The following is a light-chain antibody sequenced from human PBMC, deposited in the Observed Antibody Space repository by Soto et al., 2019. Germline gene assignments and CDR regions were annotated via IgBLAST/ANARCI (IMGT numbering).Light chain of an antibody. CDR1: QSISNY. CDR2: AAS. J-gene: IGKJ1*01. CDR3: QEGYSPSRT. Sequence: DIQMTQSPSSLSASVGDRVTITCRASQSISNYLNWYQHKPGRAPQLLIYAASSLRSGVPSRFSGSGAGTDFTLTISSLQPEDFATYSCQEGYSPSRTFGQGTTVDIK. V-gene: IGKV1-39*01.